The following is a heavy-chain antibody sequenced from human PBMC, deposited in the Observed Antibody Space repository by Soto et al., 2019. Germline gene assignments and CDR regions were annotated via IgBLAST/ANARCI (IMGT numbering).Heavy chain of an antibody. CDR3: PRSEYSGAYPEAFDI. V-gene: IGHV4-39*02. CDR1: GGSVRSSSYY. D-gene: IGHD5-12*01. CDR2: VYYTGST. J-gene: IGHJ3*02. Sequence: SETLSLTCTVSGGSVRSSSYYWAWIRQPPGKGLEWVGSVYYTGSTFYNPSLKSRITMSVDTSRNPFSLSVDTSKNRFSLKLTSVSAADTAVYYCPRSEYSGAYPEAFDIWGQGTMVTVSS.